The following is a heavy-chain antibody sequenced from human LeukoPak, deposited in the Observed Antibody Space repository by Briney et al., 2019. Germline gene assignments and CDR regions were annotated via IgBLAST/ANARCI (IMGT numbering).Heavy chain of an antibody. Sequence: GGSLRLSCAASGFTVSSNYMSWVRQAPGKGLEWVSVVGGDDATYYKDSVKGRFTISRDNSKNTLSLQMNSLRLEDTAVYYCTKDSWSRNGIYDPFDIWGQGTMVTVSS. CDR3: TKDSWSRNGIYDPFDI. J-gene: IGHJ3*02. CDR2: VGGDDAT. CDR1: GFTVSSNY. V-gene: IGHV3-53*01. D-gene: IGHD2-8*01.